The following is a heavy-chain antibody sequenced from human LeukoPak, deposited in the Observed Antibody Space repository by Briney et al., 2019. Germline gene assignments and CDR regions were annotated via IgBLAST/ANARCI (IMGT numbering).Heavy chain of an antibody. CDR2: IYYSGST. Sequence: SETLSLTCTVSGGPISSYYWSWIRQPPGKGLEWIGYIYYSGSTNYNPSLKSRVTISVDTSKNQFSLKLSSVTAADTAVYYCARGGHGAPLDFDYWGQGTLVTVSS. D-gene: IGHD3-16*01. CDR3: ARGGHGAPLDFDY. J-gene: IGHJ4*02. V-gene: IGHV4-59*01. CDR1: GGPISSYY.